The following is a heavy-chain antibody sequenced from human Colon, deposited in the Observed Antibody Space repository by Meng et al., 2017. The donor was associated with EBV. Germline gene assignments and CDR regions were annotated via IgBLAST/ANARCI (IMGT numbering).Heavy chain of an antibody. CDR1: GDTLSEVS. J-gene: IGHJ1*01. V-gene: IGHV1-24*01. CDR2: FDPEDGEA. Sequence: QVQLVQSEAEVTKPGASVKVSCKVSGDTLSEVSMHWVRQAPGKGLEWMGGFDPEDGEAIYAQKLQGRVTMTEDTYTDTVYMELSSLRSEDTAVYYCAIGSHWYGYFHHWGQGTLVTVSS. D-gene: IGHD6-13*01. CDR3: AIGSHWYGYFHH.